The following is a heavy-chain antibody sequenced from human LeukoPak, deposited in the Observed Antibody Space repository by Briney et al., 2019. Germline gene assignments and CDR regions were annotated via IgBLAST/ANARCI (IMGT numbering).Heavy chain of an antibody. D-gene: IGHD1-14*01. V-gene: IGHV1-2*02. CDR2: INPDSGGT. CDR1: GYTFSDYY. CDR3: ARDHLLFRQPPNWFDP. J-gene: IGHJ5*02. Sequence: ASVKVSCRASGYTFSDYYMHWVRQAPGQGLEWMGWINPDSGGTKYAQKFQDRVTMTSDTSISTAYMELSRLRSDDTAVYYCARDHLLFRQPPNWFDPWGQGTLVTVSS.